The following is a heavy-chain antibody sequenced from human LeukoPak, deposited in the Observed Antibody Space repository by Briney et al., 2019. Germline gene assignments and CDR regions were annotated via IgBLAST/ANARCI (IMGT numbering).Heavy chain of an antibody. D-gene: IGHD3-9*01. CDR1: GFTFSSYT. J-gene: IGHJ4*02. CDR2: VSSNGGST. Sequence: GGTLRLSCSASGFTFSSYTMHWVRHAPGKGLEYVSAVSSNGGSTYYADSVKGRFTISRDNSKNTLNLQMSSLRAEDTAVYYCVPYYDVLTGFYTGYWGQGTLVTVSS. CDR3: VPYYDVLTGFYTGY. V-gene: IGHV3-64D*06.